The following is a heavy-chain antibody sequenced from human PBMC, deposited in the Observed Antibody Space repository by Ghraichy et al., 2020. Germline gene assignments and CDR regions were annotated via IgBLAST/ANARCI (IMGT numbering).Heavy chain of an antibody. V-gene: IGHV4-4*02. CDR1: GGSISSSNW. J-gene: IGHJ3*02. CDR3: ARALAAAGPPDAFDI. Sequence: SETLSLTCAVSGGSISSSNWWSWVRQPPGKGLEWIGEIYHSGSTNYNPSLKSRVTISVDKSKNQFSLKLSSVTAADTAVYYCARALAAAGPPDAFDIWGQGTMVTVSS. D-gene: IGHD6-13*01. CDR2: IYHSGST.